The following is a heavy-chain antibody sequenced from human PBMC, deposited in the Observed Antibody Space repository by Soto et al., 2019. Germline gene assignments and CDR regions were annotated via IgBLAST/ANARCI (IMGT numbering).Heavy chain of an antibody. D-gene: IGHD3-10*01. V-gene: IGHV2-5*02. Sequence: QITLKEPGPPLVKPAQTLTLTCTFSGFSLSSSGVGVGWIRQPPGKALEWLALIYWDDDERYSPSLKSRLTNTKDTSQDQVVLTMTNMDPVDTATYYCAHSRRDYSCSGTYYSSPPYYFDYWGQGTLVTVSS. CDR3: AHSRRDYSCSGTYYSSPPYYFDY. J-gene: IGHJ4*02. CDR1: GFSLSSSGVG. CDR2: IYWDDDE.